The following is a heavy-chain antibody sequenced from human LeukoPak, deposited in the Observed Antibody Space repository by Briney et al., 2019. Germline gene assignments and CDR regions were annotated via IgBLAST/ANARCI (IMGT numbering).Heavy chain of an antibody. Sequence: GGSLRLSCVASGFTFDDYAMHWVRQAPGKGLEWVSSISSSSSYIYYADSVKGRFTISRDNAKNSLYLQMNSLRAEDTAVYYCARDGPDYWGQGTLVTVSS. CDR2: ISSSSSYI. CDR3: ARDGPDY. V-gene: IGHV3-21*01. J-gene: IGHJ4*02. CDR1: GFTFDDYA.